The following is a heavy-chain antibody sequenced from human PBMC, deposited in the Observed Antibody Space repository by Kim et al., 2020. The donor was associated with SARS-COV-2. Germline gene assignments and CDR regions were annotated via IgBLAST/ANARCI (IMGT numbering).Heavy chain of an antibody. Sequence: GGSLRLSCAASGFTFSSYAMHWVRQAPGKGLEWVAVISYDGSNKYYADSVKGRFTISRDNSKNTLYLQMNSLRAEDTAVYYCARTVAGYFDYWGQGTLVTVSS. CDR3: ARTVAGYFDY. D-gene: IGHD6-19*01. CDR2: ISYDGSNK. V-gene: IGHV3-30*04. J-gene: IGHJ4*02. CDR1: GFTFSSYA.